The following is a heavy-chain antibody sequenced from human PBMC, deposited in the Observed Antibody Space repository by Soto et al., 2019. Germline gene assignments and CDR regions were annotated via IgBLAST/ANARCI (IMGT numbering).Heavy chain of an antibody. CDR1: GYTFTAYY. D-gene: IGHD6-19*01. CDR3: ARNYDYSSDRYYLDY. CDR2: INPITGGT. Sequence: ASVKVSCKASGYTFTAYYIHWVRQAPGQGLEWMGWINPITGGTNYAPNFQGRVTMTRDTSISTAYMELSSLRSDDTALYYCARNYDYSSDRYYLDYWGQGTLVTVSS. J-gene: IGHJ4*02. V-gene: IGHV1-2*02.